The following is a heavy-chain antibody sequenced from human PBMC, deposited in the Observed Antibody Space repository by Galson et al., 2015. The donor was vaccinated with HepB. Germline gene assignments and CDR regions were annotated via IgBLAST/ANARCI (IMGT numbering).Heavy chain of an antibody. Sequence: SVKVSCKASGGTFSSYAISWVRQAPGQGLEWMGGIIPIFGTANYAQKFQGRVTITADESTSTAYMELSSLRSEDTAVYYCARGRYCSSTSCNYYYYYGMDVWGQGTTVTVSS. CDR1: GGTFSSYA. CDR3: ARGRYCSSTSCNYYYYYGMDV. D-gene: IGHD2-2*01. CDR2: IIPIFGTA. J-gene: IGHJ6*02. V-gene: IGHV1-69*13.